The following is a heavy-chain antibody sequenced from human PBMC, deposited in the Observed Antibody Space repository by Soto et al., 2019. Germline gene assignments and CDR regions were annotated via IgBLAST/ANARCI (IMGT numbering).Heavy chain of an antibody. CDR3: ARDGGRHSGGMDY. Sequence: QVQLVQSGAEVKKPGASVKVSCKASGGTFSSYSINWVRQAPGQGLEWMVEIIPIFGTANYAQKFQGRVTITADDSTSTAYMDLSSLRSEETAVYYCARDGGRHSGGMDYWGQGTLVTVSS. D-gene: IGHD1-26*01. CDR1: GGTFSSYS. CDR2: IIPIFGTA. V-gene: IGHV1-69*01. J-gene: IGHJ4*02.